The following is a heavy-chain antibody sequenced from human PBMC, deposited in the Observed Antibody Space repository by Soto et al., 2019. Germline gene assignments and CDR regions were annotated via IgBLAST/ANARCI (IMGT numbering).Heavy chain of an antibody. CDR2: IYYSGST. CDR1: GGSISSYY. D-gene: IGHD2-15*01. V-gene: IGHV4-59*01. J-gene: IGHJ1*01. CDR3: ARGLGEYCSGGSCYSGRGSQH. Sequence: SETLSLTCTVSGGSISSYYWSWIRQPPGKGLEWIGYIYYSGSTNYNPSLKSRVTISVDTSKNQFSLKLSSVTAADTAVYYCARGLGEYCSGGSCYSGRGSQHWGQGTLVTVSS.